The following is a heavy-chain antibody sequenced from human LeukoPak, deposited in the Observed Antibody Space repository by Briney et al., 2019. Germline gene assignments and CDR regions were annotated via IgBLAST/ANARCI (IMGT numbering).Heavy chain of an antibody. CDR2: IKQDGSEK. CDR3: ARVGYDSSGLAAFDI. V-gene: IGHV3-7*01. Sequence: GGSLRLSCAASGFTFSSYWMSWVRQAPGKGLEWVANIKQDGSEKYYVDSVKGRFTISRDNAKNSLYLQMNSLRAEDTAVYYCARVGYDSSGLAAFDIWGQGTMVTVSS. J-gene: IGHJ3*02. CDR1: GFTFSSYW. D-gene: IGHD3-22*01.